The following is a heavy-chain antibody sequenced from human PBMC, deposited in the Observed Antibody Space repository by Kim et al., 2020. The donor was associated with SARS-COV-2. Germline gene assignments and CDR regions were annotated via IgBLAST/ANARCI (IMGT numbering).Heavy chain of an antibody. CDR3: ASFWDIVVVPAAATSDY. J-gene: IGHJ4*02. D-gene: IGHD2-2*01. CDR2: ISSSSSTI. CDR1: GFTFSSYS. V-gene: IGHV3-48*02. Sequence: GGSLRLSCAASGFTFSSYSMNWVRQAPGKGLEWVSYISSSSSTIYYADSVKGRFTISRDNAKNSLYLQMNSLRDEDTAVYYCASFWDIVVVPAAATSDYWGQGTLVTVSS.